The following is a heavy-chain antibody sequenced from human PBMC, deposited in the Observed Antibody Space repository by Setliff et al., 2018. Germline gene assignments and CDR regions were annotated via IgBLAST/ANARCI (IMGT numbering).Heavy chain of an antibody. Sequence: GGSLRLSCAASGFNFSTYAMHWVRQAPGKGLEWVAIVSYDGSAKFYTDSVKGRFPISRDNSKNTLYLQMNSLRAEDTAEYFCAKDTTGRDVFDVWGQGTMVTVSS. CDR2: VSYDGSAK. D-gene: IGHD1-1*01. CDR1: GFNFSTYA. J-gene: IGHJ3*01. V-gene: IGHV3-30*18. CDR3: AKDTTGRDVFDV.